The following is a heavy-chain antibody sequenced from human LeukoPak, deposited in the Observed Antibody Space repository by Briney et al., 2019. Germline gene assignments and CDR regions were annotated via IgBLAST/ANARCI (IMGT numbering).Heavy chain of an antibody. D-gene: IGHD1-26*01. Sequence: SVKVSCKASGGTFSSYAISWVRQAPGQGLEWMGGIIPIFGTTNYAQKFQGRVTITADESTGTAYMELSSLRSEDTAVYYCARDLQVGSGDYWGQGTLVTVSS. V-gene: IGHV1-69*13. CDR1: GGTFSSYA. CDR2: IIPIFGTT. J-gene: IGHJ4*02. CDR3: ARDLQVGSGDY.